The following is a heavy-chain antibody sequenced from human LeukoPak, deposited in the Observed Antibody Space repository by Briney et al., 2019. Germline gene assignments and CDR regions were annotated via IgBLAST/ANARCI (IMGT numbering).Heavy chain of an antibody. D-gene: IGHD5-18*01. Sequence: GGSLRLSCAASGFTFSNYGLHWVRQAPGKGLEWVAVIWYDGRKIYYTDSVNGRFTISRDKSKNTLYLQMNNLRAEDTALYSCAREAYSYGSTDYYFDLWGRGTLVTVSS. CDR3: AREAYSYGSTDYYFDL. CDR1: GFTFSNYG. V-gene: IGHV3-33*01. J-gene: IGHJ2*01. CDR2: IWYDGRKI.